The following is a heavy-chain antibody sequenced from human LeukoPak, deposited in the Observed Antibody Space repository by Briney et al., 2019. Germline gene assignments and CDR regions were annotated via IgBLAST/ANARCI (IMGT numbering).Heavy chain of an antibody. CDR3: ARLLLWFGECRYGMDV. Sequence: GGSVKVSCKASGYTFISYGISWVRQAPGQGLEWMGWIRGYNGNTNYAQKLQGRVTMTTDTSTSTAYMELRSLRSDDTGVYYCARLLLWFGECRYGMDVWGQGTTVTVSS. V-gene: IGHV1-18*01. CDR1: GYTFISYG. J-gene: IGHJ6*02. D-gene: IGHD3-10*01. CDR2: IRGYNGNT.